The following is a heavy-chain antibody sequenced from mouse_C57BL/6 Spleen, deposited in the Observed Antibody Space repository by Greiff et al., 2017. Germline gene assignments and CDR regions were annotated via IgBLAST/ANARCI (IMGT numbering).Heavy chain of an antibody. CDR1: GFTIKDDY. D-gene: IGHD1-1*01. J-gene: IGHJ2*01. CDR2: IDPENGDT. V-gene: IGHV14-4*01. CDR3: TTDYGRSYVLDY. Sequence: EVQLQQSGAELVRPGASVKLSCTASGFTIKDDYMHWVKQRPVQGLEWIGSIDPENGDTEYASKFQGKATLTADTSSSTAYLQLRSLTSEDTAVYYCTTDYGRSYVLDYWGQGTTLTVSS.